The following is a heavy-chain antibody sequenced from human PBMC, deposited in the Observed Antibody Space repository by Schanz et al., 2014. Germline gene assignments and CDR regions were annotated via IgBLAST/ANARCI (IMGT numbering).Heavy chain of an antibody. J-gene: IGHJ6*03. CDR2: ISRSSSTI. V-gene: IGHV3-48*01. CDR3: ARESGGHNDLATEPHKYTYVDV. D-gene: IGHD1-1*01. Sequence: EVQLVESGGGLVQPGGSLRLSCAASAFIFRSYSMHWVRQAPGKGLEWVSYISRSSSTIYYADSVRGRFTISRDNAKNIVHLEMNNLRAEDTAVYFCARESGGHNDLATEPHKYTYVDVWGKGTTVTVSS. CDR1: AFIFRSYS.